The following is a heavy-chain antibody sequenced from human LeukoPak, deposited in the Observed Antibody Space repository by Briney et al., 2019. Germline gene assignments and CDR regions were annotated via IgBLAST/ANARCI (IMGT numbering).Heavy chain of an antibody. Sequence: GGSLRLSCTASGFAFSSYAMSWVRQAPGVGLEWVPAIDGGGGRTWHANSVRGRFTISRDNSKNTLFMQMNSLRAEDTAVYYCAKDFYDSSGSRYDYWGQGTLVTVSS. CDR2: IDGGGGRT. D-gene: IGHD3-22*01. V-gene: IGHV3-23*01. CDR1: GFAFSSYA. J-gene: IGHJ4*02. CDR3: AKDFYDSSGSRYDY.